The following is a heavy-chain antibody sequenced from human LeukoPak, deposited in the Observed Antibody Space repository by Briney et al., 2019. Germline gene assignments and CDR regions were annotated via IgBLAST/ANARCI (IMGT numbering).Heavy chain of an antibody. CDR2: INHSGST. CDR3: ARLSAGIAAAGMIGALDY. J-gene: IGHJ4*02. CDR1: GGSFSSYY. Sequence: SETLSLTCAVYGGSFSSYYWSWIRQPPGKGLEWIGEINHSGSTNYNPSLKSRGTISVDTSKNQFSLKPSSVTAADTAVYYCARLSAGIAAAGMIGALDYWGQGTLVTVSS. D-gene: IGHD6-13*01. V-gene: IGHV4-34*01.